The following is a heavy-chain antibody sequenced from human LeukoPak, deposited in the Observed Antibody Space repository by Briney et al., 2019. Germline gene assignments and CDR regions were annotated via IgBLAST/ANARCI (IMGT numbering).Heavy chain of an antibody. CDR2: TNPNSGGT. CDR1: GYTFTGYY. Sequence: ASVKVSCKASGYTFTGYYMHWVRQAPGQGLEWMGRTNPNSGGTNYAQKFQGRVTMTRDTSISTAYMELSRLRSDDTAVYYCARVVGPRIAAAGNWFDPWGQGTLVTVSS. D-gene: IGHD6-13*01. CDR3: ARVVGPRIAAAGNWFDP. V-gene: IGHV1-2*06. J-gene: IGHJ5*02.